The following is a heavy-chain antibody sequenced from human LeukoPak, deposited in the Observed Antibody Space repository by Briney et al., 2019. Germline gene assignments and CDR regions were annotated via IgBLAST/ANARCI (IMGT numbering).Heavy chain of an antibody. Sequence: SETLSLTCTVSGGSISSSSYYWGWIRQPPGKGLEWIAYIYFSGSTYYNPSLKSRVTISVDTSKNQFSLKLSSVTAADTAVYYCARARRSSWSNPCFDYWGQGTLVTVSS. CDR1: GGSISSSSYY. V-gene: IGHV4-39*01. J-gene: IGHJ4*02. CDR3: ARARRSSWSNPCFDY. CDR2: IYFSGST. D-gene: IGHD6-13*01.